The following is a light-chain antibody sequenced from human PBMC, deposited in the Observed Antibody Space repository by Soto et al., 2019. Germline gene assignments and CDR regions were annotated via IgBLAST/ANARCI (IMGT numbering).Light chain of an antibody. V-gene: IGKV3-15*01. CDR3: QQRSNWPPLT. J-gene: IGKJ4*01. CDR1: QRVSSN. Sequence: EIVMTHSPATLSVSPGERATLSCRASQRVSSNLAWYQQKPGQAPRLLIYGVSTRATGIPARFSGSGSGTEWGLTISSLQSEDSAVYYCQQRSNWPPLTLGGGTKVDIK. CDR2: GVS.